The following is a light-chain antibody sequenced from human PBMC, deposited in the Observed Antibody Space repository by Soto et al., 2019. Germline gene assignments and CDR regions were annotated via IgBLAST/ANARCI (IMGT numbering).Light chain of an antibody. V-gene: IGLV2-14*01. CDR1: SSDVGGYNY. CDR3: CSYAGSSTFVV. Sequence: QSVLTQPASVSGSPGQSITISCTGTSSDVGGYNYVSWYQQHPGKAPKLMIFEVSYRPSGVSNRFSGSKSDNTASLTISGLQAGDEADYYCCSYAGSSTFVVFGGGTKLTVL. J-gene: IGLJ2*01. CDR2: EVS.